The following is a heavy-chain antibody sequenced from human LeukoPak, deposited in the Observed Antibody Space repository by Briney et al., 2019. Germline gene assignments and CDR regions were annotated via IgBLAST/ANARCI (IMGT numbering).Heavy chain of an antibody. J-gene: IGHJ4*02. Sequence: GGSLRLSCSASGFTFNNYDIHWVRQATGKGLEWVSAIGSSGDTYYIDSVKGRFTISRESAKNSLYLQMNSLRAEDTAVYYCVRQPDSARYGFDFWGQGTLVTVSS. D-gene: IGHD1-26*01. CDR2: IGSSGDT. CDR1: GFTFNNYD. CDR3: VRQPDSARYGFDF. V-gene: IGHV3-13*01.